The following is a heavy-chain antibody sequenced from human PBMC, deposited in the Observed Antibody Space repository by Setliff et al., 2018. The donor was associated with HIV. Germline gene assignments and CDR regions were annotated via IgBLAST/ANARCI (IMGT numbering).Heavy chain of an antibody. CDR1: GGSISSYY. CDR3: ARQKTVTTYFDY. D-gene: IGHD4-17*01. CDR2: IFYRGST. V-gene: IGHV4-59*08. Sequence: PSETLSLTCTVSGGSISSYYWSWIRQPPGKGLEWIAYIFYRGSTNYNPSLKSRVTISVDTSKNQFSLKLSSVTAADTAVYYCARQKTVTTYFDYWGQGTLVTVSS. J-gene: IGHJ4*02.